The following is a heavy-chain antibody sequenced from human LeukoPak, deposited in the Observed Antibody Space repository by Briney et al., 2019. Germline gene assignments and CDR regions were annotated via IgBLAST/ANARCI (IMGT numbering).Heavy chain of an antibody. J-gene: IGHJ4*02. D-gene: IGHD6-13*01. CDR2: IKSKTDGGTT. CDR3: TTDPAWYPVSYFDY. Sequence: PRGSLRLSCAASGFTFSNAWMSWVRQAPGKGLEWVGRIKSKTDGGTTDYAAPVKGRFTISRDDSKNTLYLQMNSLKTEDTAVYYCTTDPAWYPVSYFDYWGQGTLVTVSS. V-gene: IGHV3-15*01. CDR1: GFTFSNAW.